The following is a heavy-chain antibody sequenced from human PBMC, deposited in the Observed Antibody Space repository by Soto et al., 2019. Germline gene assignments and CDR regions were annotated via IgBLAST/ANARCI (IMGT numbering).Heavy chain of an antibody. V-gene: IGHV5-10-1*01. Sequence: GESLKISCKGSGYRFTSYCISWVRQMPGKGLEWMGRIDPSDSYTNYSPSFQGHVTISADKSISTAYLQWSSLKASDTAMYYCARHRTISYYYYYYMDVWGKGTTVTVSS. CDR2: IDPSDSYT. CDR3: ARHRTISYYYYYYMDV. D-gene: IGHD3-3*01. CDR1: GYRFTSYC. J-gene: IGHJ6*03.